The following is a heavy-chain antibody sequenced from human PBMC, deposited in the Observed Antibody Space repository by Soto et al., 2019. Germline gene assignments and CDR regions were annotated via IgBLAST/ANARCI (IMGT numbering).Heavy chain of an antibody. CDR3: ARQYAAYIYGMDV. Sequence: PEESLKISWKGSGYIFSSDWIVWLRQMPGKGLEWLGISYPSDSNTKYNPALQGQGTLSADKSTTTAYLQWSSLRASHTATYYCARQYAAYIYGMDVWGPGTTVTV. J-gene: IGHJ6*02. CDR2: SYPSDSNT. CDR1: GYIFSSDW. V-gene: IGHV5-51*01. D-gene: IGHD3-16*01.